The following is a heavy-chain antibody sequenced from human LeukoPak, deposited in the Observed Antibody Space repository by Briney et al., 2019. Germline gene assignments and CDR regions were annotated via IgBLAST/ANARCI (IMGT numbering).Heavy chain of an antibody. V-gene: IGHV1-69*04. CDR3: AREGYYFDSGNLYYSYGMDV. Sequence: SVKVSCKASGGSFSNYAISWVRQAPGQGLEWMGRIMPIIGIANYAQKFQGRVTITADKSTSTAYMELSSLKFEDTAVYYCAREGYYFDSGNLYYSYGMDVRGQGTTVTVSS. D-gene: IGHD3-10*01. J-gene: IGHJ6*02. CDR1: GGSFSNYA. CDR2: IMPIIGIA.